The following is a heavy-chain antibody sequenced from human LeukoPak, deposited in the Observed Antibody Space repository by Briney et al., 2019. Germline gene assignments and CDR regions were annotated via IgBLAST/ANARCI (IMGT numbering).Heavy chain of an antibody. CDR1: GGSISSGSYY. Sequence: PSETLSLTCTVSGGSISSGSYYWSWIRQPAGKGLEWIGRIYTSGSTNYNPSLKSRVTISVDTSKNQFSLKLSSVTAADTAVYYCARAHYVWGSYRYFDYWGQGTLVTVSS. CDR3: ARAHYVWGSYRYFDY. CDR2: IYTSGST. D-gene: IGHD3-16*02. J-gene: IGHJ4*02. V-gene: IGHV4-61*02.